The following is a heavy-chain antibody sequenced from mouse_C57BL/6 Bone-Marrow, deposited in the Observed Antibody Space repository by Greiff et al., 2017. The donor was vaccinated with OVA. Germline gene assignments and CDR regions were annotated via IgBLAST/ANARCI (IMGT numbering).Heavy chain of an antibody. V-gene: IGHV5-12*01. CDR1: GFTFSDYY. CDR2: ISNGGGST. CDR3: ARPIYYDYDGVAY. J-gene: IGHJ3*01. Sequence: EVMLVESGGGLVQPGGSLKLSCAASGFTFSDYYMYWVRQTPEKRLEWVAYISNGGGSTYYPDTVKGRFTISRDNAKNTLYLQMSRLKSEDTAMYYCARPIYYDYDGVAYWGQGTLVTVSA. D-gene: IGHD2-4*01.